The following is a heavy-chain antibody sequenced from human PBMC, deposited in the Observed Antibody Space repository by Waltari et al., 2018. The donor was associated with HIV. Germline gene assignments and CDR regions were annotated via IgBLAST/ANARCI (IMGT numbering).Heavy chain of an antibody. CDR2: ISVYNGNT. CDR1: GYTSRAYT. D-gene: IGHD3-10*01. J-gene: IGHJ6*02. CDR3: ARGVSIVRGVMIRGHMDV. V-gene: IGHV1-18*01. Sequence: VQLVQPGDEMRKPWASVKVSCRASGYTSRAYTINWETKAPGQGLEWMGWISVYNGNTNYAQKFQGRVNMTTDTSTSTAHMELRSLRSDDTAVYYCARGVSIVRGVMIRGHMDVWGQGTTVTVSS.